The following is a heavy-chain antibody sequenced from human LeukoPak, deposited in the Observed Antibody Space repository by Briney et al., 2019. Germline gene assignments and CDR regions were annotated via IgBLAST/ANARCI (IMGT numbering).Heavy chain of an antibody. CDR1: GFTFSSYG. CDR3: AKDAQLVAGTYFDY. V-gene: IGHV3-30*18. D-gene: IGHD6-19*01. CDR2: ISYDGSNK. Sequence: PGGSLRPSCAASGFTFSSYGMHWVRQAPGKGLELVAVISYDGSNKYYADSVKGRFTISRDNSKNTLYLQMNSLRAEDTAVYYCAKDAQLVAGTYFDYWGQGTLVTVSS. J-gene: IGHJ4*02.